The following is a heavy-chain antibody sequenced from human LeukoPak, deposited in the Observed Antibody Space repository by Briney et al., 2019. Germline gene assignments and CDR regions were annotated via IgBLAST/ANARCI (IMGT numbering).Heavy chain of an antibody. CDR2: VNVDGSVK. CDR1: GFTFSNYW. Sequence: PGGSLRLSCAASGFTFSNYWMHWLRHVPGKGLVWVSRVNVDGSVKNYADSVKGRFTISSDNAKNTVSLQMYSLRAEDTAVYYCVRVLILVGTPGDDFDYWGQGALVTVSS. J-gene: IGHJ4*02. CDR3: VRVLILVGTPGDDFDY. D-gene: IGHD4-23*01. V-gene: IGHV3-74*01.